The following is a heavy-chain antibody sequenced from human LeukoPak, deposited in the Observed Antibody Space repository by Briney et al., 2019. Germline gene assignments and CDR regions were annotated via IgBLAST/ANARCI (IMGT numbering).Heavy chain of an antibody. J-gene: IGHJ4*02. Sequence: ASVKVSCKVSGGTFSSYGFSWVRQATGQGLEWMGWMNPNSGNTGYAQKFQGRVTMTRNTSISTAYMELSSLRSEDTAVYYCARAAGLLWFGESSDYWGQGTLVTVSS. D-gene: IGHD3-10*01. CDR1: GGTFSSYG. CDR2: MNPNSGNT. CDR3: ARAAGLLWFGESSDY. V-gene: IGHV1-8*01.